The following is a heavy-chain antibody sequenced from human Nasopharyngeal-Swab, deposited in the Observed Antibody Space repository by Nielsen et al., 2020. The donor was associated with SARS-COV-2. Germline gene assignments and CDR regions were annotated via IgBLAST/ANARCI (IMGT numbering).Heavy chain of an antibody. CDR2: IYYTGST. J-gene: IGHJ4*02. Sequence: WIRQPPGKRLEWIGYIYYTGSTMYNPSLKGRVTLSVDTSENQFSLRLTSVTAADSAVYYCARQDVSGSYRFMVYWGQGTLVTVSS. V-gene: IGHV4-59*08. CDR3: ARQDVSGSYRFMVY. D-gene: IGHD3-16*02.